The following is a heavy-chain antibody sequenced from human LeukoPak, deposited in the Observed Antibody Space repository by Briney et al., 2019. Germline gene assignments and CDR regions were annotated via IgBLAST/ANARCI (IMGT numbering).Heavy chain of an antibody. CDR2: TYYRSKWYN. V-gene: IGHV6-1*01. D-gene: IGHD6-19*01. Sequence: PSQTLSLTCAISGGSVSSNSAARNWISQSPSRGLEWLGRTYYRSKWYNDSAVYVKRRITVNSDTTKNQFSLRLNSVTPADTAVYYCARSILGLGSFDIWGQGTMVTVSS. CDR1: GGSVSSNSAA. J-gene: IGHJ3*02. CDR3: ARSILGLGSFDI.